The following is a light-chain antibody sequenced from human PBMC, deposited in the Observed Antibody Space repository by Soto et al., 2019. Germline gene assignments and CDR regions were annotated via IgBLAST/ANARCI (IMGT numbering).Light chain of an antibody. J-gene: IGLJ1*01. Sequence: QSALNQTPSVSGSRGQSITISCTGNHNDIGTYDYVSWYQQHPGRAPRLLIHGVTTRPSGISGRFSASKSGLTASLTISGLQPEDEADYYCRSFTSNRIYVFGPGTKVTVL. CDR3: RSFTSNRIYV. V-gene: IGLV2-14*03. CDR2: GVT. CDR1: HNDIGTYDY.